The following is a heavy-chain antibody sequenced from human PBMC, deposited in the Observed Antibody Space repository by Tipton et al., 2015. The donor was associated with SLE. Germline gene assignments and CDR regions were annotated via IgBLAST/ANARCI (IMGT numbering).Heavy chain of an antibody. Sequence: QLVQSGAEVKKPGESLKISCKGSGYMFSSYWIAWVRQMPGKGLEWMGIIYPGDSDTRFSPSFQGQVTISADKSISTAYLQWSSLKASDTAMYYCGRYNGDYPSLLGYWGQGTLVTVSS. V-gene: IGHV5-51*01. J-gene: IGHJ4*02. CDR2: IYPGDSDT. CDR1: GYMFSSYW. D-gene: IGHD4-17*01. CDR3: GRYNGDYPSLLGY.